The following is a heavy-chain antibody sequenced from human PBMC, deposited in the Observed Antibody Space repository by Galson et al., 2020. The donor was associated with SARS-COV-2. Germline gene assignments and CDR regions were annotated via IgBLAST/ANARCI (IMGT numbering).Heavy chain of an antibody. CDR1: GFTFSSYS. D-gene: IGHD3-22*01. Sequence: GESLKISCAASGFTFSSYSMNWVRQAPGKGLEWVSSISSSSSYIYYADSVKGRFTISRDNAKNSLYLQMNSLRAEDTAVYYCARDSEYYYDSSGYYYVDYWGQGTLVTVSS. CDR2: ISSSSSYI. CDR3: ARDSEYYYDSSGYYYVDY. J-gene: IGHJ4*02. V-gene: IGHV3-21*01.